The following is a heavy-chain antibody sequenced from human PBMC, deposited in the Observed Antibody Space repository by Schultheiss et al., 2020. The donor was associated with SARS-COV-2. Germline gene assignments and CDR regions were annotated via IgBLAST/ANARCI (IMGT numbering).Heavy chain of an antibody. V-gene: IGHV4-30-4*01. CDR3: AREPIAAADWFDP. J-gene: IGHJ5*02. D-gene: IGHD6-13*01. Sequence: SETLSLTCTVSGGSISSGDYYWSWIRQPPGKGLEWIGYIYYSGSTYYNPSLKSRVTISVDTSKNQFSLKLSSVTAADTAVYYCAREPIAAADWFDPWGQGTLVTVSS. CDR2: IYYSGST. CDR1: GGSISSGDYY.